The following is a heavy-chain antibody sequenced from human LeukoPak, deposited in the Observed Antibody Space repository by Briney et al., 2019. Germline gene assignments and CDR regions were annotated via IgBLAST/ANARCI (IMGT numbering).Heavy chain of an antibody. J-gene: IGHJ4*02. D-gene: IGHD3-9*01. V-gene: IGHV4-39*07. CDR2: IYYSGST. CDR1: GGSISSSSCY. Sequence: SETLSLTCNVSGGSISSSSCYWGWSRQPLRKGLEWIGSIYYSGSTYYNPSLKSRVTISVDTSKNQFSLNLNSMTAADTAVYYCARFFDWLDYWGQGTLVTVSS. CDR3: ARFFDWLDY.